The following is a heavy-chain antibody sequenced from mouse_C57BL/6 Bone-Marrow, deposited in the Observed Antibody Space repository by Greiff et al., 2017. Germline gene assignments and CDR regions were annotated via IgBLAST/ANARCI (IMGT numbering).Heavy chain of an antibody. CDR3: ARRRGLLPFAY. J-gene: IGHJ3*01. V-gene: IGHV1-52*01. CDR1: GYTFTSYW. Sequence: VQLQQPGAELVRPGSSVKLSCKASGYTFTSYWMHWVKQRPIQGLEWIGNIDPSDSETHYNQKFKDKATLTVDKSSSTAYMQLSSLTSEDSAVYYCARRRGLLPFAYWGQGTLVTVSA. D-gene: IGHD1-1*01. CDR2: IDPSDSET.